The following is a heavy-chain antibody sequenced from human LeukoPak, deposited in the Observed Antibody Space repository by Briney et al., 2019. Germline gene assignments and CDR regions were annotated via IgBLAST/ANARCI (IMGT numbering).Heavy chain of an antibody. Sequence: PGGSLRLSCAASGFTFSSYAMSWVRQAPGKGLEWVSAISGSGGSTYYADSVKGRFTISRDNSKNTLDLQMNSLRAEDTAIYYCSKAGCSATTCYSNSWGQGILVTVSS. J-gene: IGHJ4*02. V-gene: IGHV3-23*01. CDR3: SKAGCSATTCYSNS. CDR1: GFTFSSYA. CDR2: ISGSGGST. D-gene: IGHD2-2*01.